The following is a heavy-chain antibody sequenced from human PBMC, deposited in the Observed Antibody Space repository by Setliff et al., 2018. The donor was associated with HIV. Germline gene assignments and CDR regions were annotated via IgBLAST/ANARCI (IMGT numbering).Heavy chain of an antibody. CDR1: GFTVSTYY. CDR3: VREERAADSGSYYSSRWFDR. V-gene: IGHV3-53*01. D-gene: IGHD1-26*01. J-gene: IGHJ5*02. CDR2: IYSGGST. Sequence: SCAASGFTVSTYYMSWVRQAPGKGLEWVSTIYSGGSTYYADSVKGRFTISRDNSKNTLDLQISSLEAEDTAVYYCVREERAADSGSYYSSRWFDRWGQGTLVTVSS.